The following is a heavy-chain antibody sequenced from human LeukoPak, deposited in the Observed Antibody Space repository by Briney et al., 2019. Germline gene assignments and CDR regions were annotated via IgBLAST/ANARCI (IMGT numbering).Heavy chain of an antibody. J-gene: IGHJ4*02. Sequence: PSETLSLTCTVSGGSISSSSYYWGWTRQPPGKGLEWIGSIYYSGSTYYNPSLKSRVTISVDTSKSQFSLKLSSVTAADTAVYYCARHSGPPYYFDYWGRGTLVTVSS. V-gene: IGHV4-39*01. CDR1: GGSISSSSYY. D-gene: IGHD3-10*01. CDR3: ARHSGPPYYFDY. CDR2: IYYSGST.